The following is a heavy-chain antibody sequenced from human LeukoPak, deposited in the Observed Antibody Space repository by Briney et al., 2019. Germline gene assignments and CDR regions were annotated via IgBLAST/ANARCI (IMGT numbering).Heavy chain of an antibody. CDR1: GGSISSGGYY. J-gene: IGHJ4*02. CDR3: ARGGTTVPTPGY. CDR2: IYHSGST. D-gene: IGHD4/OR15-4a*01. Sequence: PSETLSLTCTVSGGSISSGGYYWSWIRQPPGKGLEWIGYIYHSGSTYYNPSLKSRVIISVDTSKNQFSLKLSSVTAADTAVYYCARGGTTVPTPGYWGQGTLVTVSS. V-gene: IGHV4-61*08.